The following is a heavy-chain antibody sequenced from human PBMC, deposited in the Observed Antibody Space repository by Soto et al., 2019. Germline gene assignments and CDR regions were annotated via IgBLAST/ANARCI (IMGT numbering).Heavy chain of an antibody. CDR1: GFTVSSNY. CDR2: IYSGGST. J-gene: IGHJ4*02. Sequence: GGSLRLSCAASGFTVSSNYMSWVRQAPGKGLEWVSVIYSGGSTYYADSVKGRFTISRDNSKNTLYLQMNSLRAEDTAVYYCAREARSGGTWNFGTYFDYWGQGTLVTVSS. CDR3: AREARSGGTWNFGTYFDY. D-gene: IGHD2-15*01. V-gene: IGHV3-53*05.